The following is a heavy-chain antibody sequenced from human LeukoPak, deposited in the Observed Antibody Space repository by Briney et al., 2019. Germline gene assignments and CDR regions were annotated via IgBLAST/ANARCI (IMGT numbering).Heavy chain of an antibody. D-gene: IGHD3-22*01. CDR3: ARVVWNYYDSSGYGAVDI. CDR1: GYTFTNYY. V-gene: IGHV1-46*01. CDR2: INPSGGST. Sequence: ASVKVSCKASGYTFTNYYMHWVRQAPGQGLEWLGIINPSGGSTSYAQKFQGRVTMTRDTSTTTVYMELSSLRSEDTAVYYCARVVWNYYDSSGYGAVDIWGQGTMVTVSS. J-gene: IGHJ3*02.